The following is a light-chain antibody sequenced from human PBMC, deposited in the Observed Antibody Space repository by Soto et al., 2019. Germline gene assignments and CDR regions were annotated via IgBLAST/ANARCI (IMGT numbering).Light chain of an antibody. V-gene: IGKV3-20*01. CDR3: QQYGSSPPYT. Sequence: EIVLTQSPGTLSLSPGERATLSCRASQNVGRNYVAWYQQKPGQAPRILIFAASGRVTGIPDRFSGSGSGTDFTLTITRLEPEDFALYFCQQYGSSPPYTFGQGTTLEIK. J-gene: IGKJ2*01. CDR2: AAS. CDR1: QNVGRNY.